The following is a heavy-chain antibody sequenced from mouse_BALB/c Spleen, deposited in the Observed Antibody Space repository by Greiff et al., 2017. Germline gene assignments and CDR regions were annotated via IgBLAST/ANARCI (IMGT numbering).Heavy chain of an antibody. V-gene: IGHV14-3*02. Sequence: EVQGVESGAELVKPGASVKLSCTASGFNIKDTYMHWVKQRPEQGLEWIGRIDPANGNTKYDPKFQGKATITADTSSNTAYLQLSSLTSEDTAVYYCARNWYYFDYWGQGTTLTVSS. CDR2: IDPANGNT. CDR3: ARNWYYFDY. D-gene: IGHD4-1*01. J-gene: IGHJ2*01. CDR1: GFNIKDTY.